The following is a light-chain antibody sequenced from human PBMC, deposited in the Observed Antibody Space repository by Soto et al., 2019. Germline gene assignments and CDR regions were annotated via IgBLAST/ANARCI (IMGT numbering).Light chain of an antibody. Sequence: ENVLTQSPATLSLSPGERATLSCRASQSVRSTHLAWYQQKPGQAPRLLIYGASSRATGIPDRFSGRGSGTDFTLTISRLEPEDFAVYYCQQSGSLPLTFGGGTKVEIK. CDR3: QQSGSLPLT. V-gene: IGKV3-20*01. J-gene: IGKJ4*01. CDR1: QSVRSTH. CDR2: GAS.